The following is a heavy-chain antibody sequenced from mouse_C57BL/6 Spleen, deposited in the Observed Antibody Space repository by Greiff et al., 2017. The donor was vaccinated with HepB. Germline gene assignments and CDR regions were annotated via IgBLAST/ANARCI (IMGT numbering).Heavy chain of an antibody. Sequence: QVQLQQPGAELVKPGASVKLSCKASGYTFTSYWITWVKQRPGQGLEWIGDIHPGSGSTNYNEKFKSKATLTVDTSSSTAYMQLSSLTYEDSAVEYCARSDGCLFDYWGQGTTLTVSS. V-gene: IGHV1-55*01. CDR1: GYTFTSYW. CDR3: ARSDGCLFDY. CDR2: IHPGSGST. D-gene: IGHD2-3*01. J-gene: IGHJ2*01.